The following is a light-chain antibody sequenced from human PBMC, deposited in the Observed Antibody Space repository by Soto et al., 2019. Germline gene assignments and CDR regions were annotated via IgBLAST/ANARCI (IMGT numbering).Light chain of an antibody. CDR1: SSNIGNNY. CDR3: GSWDSSLSAYV. CDR2: DDN. Sequence: SVLTQPPSVSAAPGQKVTISCSGSSSNIGNNYVSWYQQLPGTAPKLLIYDDNKRPSGIPDRFSGSKSGTSATLGITGFQTGDEADYYCGSWDSSLSAYVFGTGTKATVL. V-gene: IGLV1-51*01. J-gene: IGLJ1*01.